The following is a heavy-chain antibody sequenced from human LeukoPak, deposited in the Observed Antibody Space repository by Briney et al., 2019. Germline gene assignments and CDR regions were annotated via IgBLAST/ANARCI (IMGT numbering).Heavy chain of an antibody. CDR3: ARDEGGSSWSDSDY. J-gene: IGHJ4*02. Sequence: GASVKVFCKASAYTFTSYCFSWLRQAPGQGLEWMGGIIVYNCNTNSAQRLQGRFTMTTATSASTSNRTLWRLRSDLTAVDYCARDEGGSSWSDSDYWGQGTLVTVSS. CDR1: AYTFTSYC. D-gene: IGHD6-13*01. V-gene: IGHV1-18*01. CDR2: IIVYNCNT.